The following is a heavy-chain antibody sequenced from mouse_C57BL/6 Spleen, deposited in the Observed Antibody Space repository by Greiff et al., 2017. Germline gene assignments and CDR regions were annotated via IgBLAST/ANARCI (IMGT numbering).Heavy chain of an antibody. CDR2: INPSSGYT. V-gene: IGHV1-7*01. J-gene: IGHJ1*03. CDR3: ARVAPNYCGSSGDWYFDV. D-gene: IGHD1-1*01. CDR1: GYTFTSYW. Sequence: VQLQQSGAELAKPGASVKLSCKASGYTFTSYWMHWVKQRPGQGLEWIGYINPSSGYTKYNQKFKDKATLTADKSSSTAYMQLSSLTYEDSAVYYCARVAPNYCGSSGDWYFDVWGTGTTVTVAS.